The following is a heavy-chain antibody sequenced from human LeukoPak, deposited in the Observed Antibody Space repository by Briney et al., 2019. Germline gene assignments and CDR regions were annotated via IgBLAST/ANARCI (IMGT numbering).Heavy chain of an antibody. CDR3: AGDRSMGSSWFDY. D-gene: IGHD6-13*01. V-gene: IGHV3-66*01. J-gene: IGHJ4*02. Sequence: GGSLRLSCAAFGFTVSSNYMSWVRQAPGKGLEWVSVIYSGGSTYYADSVKGRFTISRDNSKNTLYLQMNSLRAEDTAVYYCAGDRSMGSSWFDYWGQGTLVTVSS. CDR2: IYSGGST. CDR1: GFTVSSNY.